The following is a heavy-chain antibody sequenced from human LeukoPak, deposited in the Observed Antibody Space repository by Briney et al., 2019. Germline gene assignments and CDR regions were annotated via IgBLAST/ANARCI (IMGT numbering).Heavy chain of an antibody. CDR1: GFTFSDYY. D-gene: IGHD3-3*01. Sequence: PGVSLRLSCAASGFTFSDYYMSWIRQAPGKGLEWVSYISSSGSTIYYADSVKGRFTISRDNAKNSLYLQMSSLRAEDTAVYYCARKLSRSGYFGSYGMDVWGQGTTVTVSS. J-gene: IGHJ6*02. CDR3: ARKLSRSGYFGSYGMDV. V-gene: IGHV3-11*01. CDR2: ISSSGSTI.